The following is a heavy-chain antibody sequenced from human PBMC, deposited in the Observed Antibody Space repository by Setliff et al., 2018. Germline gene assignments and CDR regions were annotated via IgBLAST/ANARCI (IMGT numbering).Heavy chain of an antibody. CDR3: RLWFGELLRDY. D-gene: IGHD3-10*01. J-gene: IGHJ4*02. CDR2: TRNKVSSYIT. V-gene: IGHV3-72*01. Sequence: GGSLRLSCATSGFSFSDHSMDWVRQAPGKGLEWVGRTRNKVSSYITEYAASVKGRFTISRDDSKNSVFLQMSSLRTEDTAVYYCRLWFGELLRDYWGQGTLVTVSS. CDR1: GFSFSDHS.